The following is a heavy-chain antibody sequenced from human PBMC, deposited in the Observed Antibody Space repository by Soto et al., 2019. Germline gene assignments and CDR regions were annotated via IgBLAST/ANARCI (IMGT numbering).Heavy chain of an antibody. J-gene: IGHJ4*01. CDR1: GFTFSMYG. D-gene: IGHD2-21*01. CDR2: IYSDGSHQ. CDR3: ARDRRVIPDADMDY. Sequence: QVQLVESGGGVVQPGSSLRLSCEASGFTFSMYGMHWFRQAPGKGLEWVGVIYSDGSHQYYGDSVKGRFTISRDNSNKIVYLQRTGLRLDASALYYCARDRRVIPDADMDYWGHGVLVPVS. V-gene: IGHV3-30*03.